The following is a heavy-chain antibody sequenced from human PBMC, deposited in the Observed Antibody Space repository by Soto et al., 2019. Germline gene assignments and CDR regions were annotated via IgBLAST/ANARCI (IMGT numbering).Heavy chain of an antibody. CDR2: IIPIFGTA. Sequence: QVQLVQSGAEVKKPGSSVKVSCKASGGTFSSYAISWVRQAPGQGLEWMGGIIPIFGTANYAQKIQGRVTITADESTSTAYMELSILSSEDTAVYYCANHSSGSGYYYYGMDVWGQGTTVTVSS. CDR3: ANHSSGSGYYYYGMDV. CDR1: GGTFSSYA. V-gene: IGHV1-69*12. D-gene: IGHD6-19*01. J-gene: IGHJ6*02.